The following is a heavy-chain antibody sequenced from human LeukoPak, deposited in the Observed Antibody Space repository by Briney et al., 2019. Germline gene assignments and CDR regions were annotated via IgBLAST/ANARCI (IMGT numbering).Heavy chain of an antibody. J-gene: IGHJ4*02. V-gene: IGHV3-23*01. CDR1: GFTFSSYG. CDR2: ISASGGST. D-gene: IGHD1/OR15-1a*01. CDR3: AKDKLEQRPYFFDY. Sequence: GGSLRLSCAASGFTFSSYGMSWVRQAPGKGLEWVSGISASGGSTYYADSVKGRFTISRDNSKNTLYLQMNSLRAEDTAVYYCAKDKLEQRPYFFDYWGRGTLVIVSS.